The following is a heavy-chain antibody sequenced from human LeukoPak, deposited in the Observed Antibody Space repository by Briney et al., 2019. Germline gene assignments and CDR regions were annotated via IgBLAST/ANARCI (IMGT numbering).Heavy chain of an antibody. CDR2: IKHDGSEK. Sequence: GGSLRLSCEASGFTFSNYWMNWVRQAPGKGLEWVANIKHDGSEKYYVDSVRGRFTISRDNAKNSLYLHMNSLRAEDTAVYYCARWGQLLFRGDVDAFDIWGQGTMVTVSS. CDR3: ARWGQLLFRGDVDAFDI. V-gene: IGHV3-7*01. J-gene: IGHJ3*02. D-gene: IGHD2-21*01. CDR1: GFTFSNYW.